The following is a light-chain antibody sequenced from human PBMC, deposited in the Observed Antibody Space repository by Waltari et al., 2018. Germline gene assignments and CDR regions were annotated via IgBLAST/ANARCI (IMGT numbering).Light chain of an antibody. CDR1: QDINIY. V-gene: IGKV1-16*01. CDR3: QQRHSYPRT. J-gene: IGKJ1*01. CDR2: HAS. Sequence: DIQLTQSPSSLSAYVGDRVTISCRTSQDINIYLAWYQQRPGKAPKLLMYHASILQSGVPSRFSGSGSGTEFTLTISSLQPEDFAVYYCQQRHSYPRTFGLGTKVEI.